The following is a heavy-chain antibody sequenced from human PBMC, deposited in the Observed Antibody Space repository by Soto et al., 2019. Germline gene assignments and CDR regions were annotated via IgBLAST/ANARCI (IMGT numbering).Heavy chain of an antibody. CDR1: GYTFRNNA. D-gene: IGHD5-12*01. V-gene: IGHV3-23*01. CDR2: ISGSADST. CDR3: AKDQGSGYDSIYYFDY. Sequence: EVQLLESGGGLVQPGGSLRLSCAAYGYTFRNNAMSWVRQAPGKGLEWVSDISGSADSTNYADSVKGRFTISRDNFKNTLYLEMNSLRAEDTAVYYCAKDQGSGYDSIYYFDYWGQGILVTVSS. J-gene: IGHJ4*02.